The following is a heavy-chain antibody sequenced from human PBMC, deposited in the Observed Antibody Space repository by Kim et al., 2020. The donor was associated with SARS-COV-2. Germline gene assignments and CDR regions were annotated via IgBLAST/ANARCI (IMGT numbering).Heavy chain of an antibody. Sequence: SETLSLTCTVSDGSTRSGDYWWSWIRQHPEKGLEWIGYIYYTGSASYNPSLRSRVTMSVDTSENQFSLRLNSVTAADTAVYYCARAGGGQFDPWGQGTLVTVSS. V-gene: IGHV4-31*03. J-gene: IGHJ5*02. D-gene: IGHD3-16*01. CDR2: IYYTGSA. CDR1: DGSTRSGDYW. CDR3: ARAGGGQFDP.